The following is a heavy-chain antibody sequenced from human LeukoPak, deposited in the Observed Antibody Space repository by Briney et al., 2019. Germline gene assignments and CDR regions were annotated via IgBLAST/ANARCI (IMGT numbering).Heavy chain of an antibody. Sequence: SQTLSLTCTVSGGSISSGGYYWSWIRQHPGKGLEWIGYIYYSGSTYYNPSLKSRVTISVDTSKNQFSLKLSFVTAADTAVYYCAREPRTEINTPTTEPYFDYWGQGTLVTVSS. CDR3: AREPRTEINTPTTEPYFDY. D-gene: IGHD1-1*01. CDR2: IYYSGST. V-gene: IGHV4-31*03. J-gene: IGHJ4*02. CDR1: GGSISSGGYY.